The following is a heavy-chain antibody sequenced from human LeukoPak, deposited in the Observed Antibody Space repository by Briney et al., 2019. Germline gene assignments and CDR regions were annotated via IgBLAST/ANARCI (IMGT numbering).Heavy chain of an antibody. D-gene: IGHD3-22*01. Sequence: SETLSLTCAVYGGSFSGYYWSWIRQPPGKGLEWIGEINHSGSTNYNPSLKSRVTISVDTSKNQFSLKLSSVTAAGTAVYYCARGEYYYDSSGYYYYYYGMDVWGQGTTVTVSS. V-gene: IGHV4-34*01. J-gene: IGHJ6*02. CDR3: ARGEYYYDSSGYYYYYYGMDV. CDR1: GGSFSGYY. CDR2: INHSGST.